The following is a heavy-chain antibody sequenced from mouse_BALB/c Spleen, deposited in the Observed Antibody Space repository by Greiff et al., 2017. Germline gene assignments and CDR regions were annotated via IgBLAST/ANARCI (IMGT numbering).Heavy chain of an antibody. CDR2: ISSGGSYT. Sequence: EVKLVESGGDLVKPGGSLKLSCAASGFTFSSYGMSWVRQTPDKRLEWVATISSGGSYTYYPDSVKGRFTISRDNAKNTLYLQMSSLKSEDTAMYYCARHYGYDEGGYAMDYWGQGTSVTVSP. V-gene: IGHV5-6*01. CDR1: GFTFSSYG. CDR3: ARHYGYDEGGYAMDY. J-gene: IGHJ4*01. D-gene: IGHD2-2*01.